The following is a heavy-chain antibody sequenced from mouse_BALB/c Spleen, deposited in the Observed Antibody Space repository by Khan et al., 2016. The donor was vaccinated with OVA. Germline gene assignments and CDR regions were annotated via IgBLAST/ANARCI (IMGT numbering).Heavy chain of an antibody. D-gene: IGHD1-1*01. V-gene: IGHV3-2*02. Sequence: EVQLQESGPGLVKPSQSLYLTCTVTGYSITSGYAWNWIRQFPGNKLEWMGYISYSGGTSYNPSLKSRISITRDTSKNTFFLQLNSVTTEDTATYYCARGNYYGYYFDYWGQGTPLTVSS. CDR3: ARGNYYGYYFDY. CDR2: ISYSGGT. J-gene: IGHJ2*01. CDR1: GYSITSGYA.